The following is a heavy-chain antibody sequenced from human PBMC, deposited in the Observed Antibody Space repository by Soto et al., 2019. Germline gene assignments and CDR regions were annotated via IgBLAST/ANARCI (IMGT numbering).Heavy chain of an antibody. CDR1: GFTFHEYA. CDR3: TKGGYDLIYYFGMDV. V-gene: IGHV3-9*01. J-gene: IGHJ6*02. D-gene: IGHD5-12*01. Sequence: EVQLIESGGGWVQRGTSLRVSCAASGFTFHEYAMHWVRQAPGKGLEWVSGISSDGDTIAYADSVQGRFTVFRDNAKNSLYLQMNSLRAEDTALYYCTKGGYDLIYYFGMDVWGQGTTATVSS. CDR2: ISSDGDTI.